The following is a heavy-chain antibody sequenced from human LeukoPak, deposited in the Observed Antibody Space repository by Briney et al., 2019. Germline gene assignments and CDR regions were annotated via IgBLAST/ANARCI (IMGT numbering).Heavy chain of an antibody. V-gene: IGHV3-23*01. CDR1: GFTFSSFA. Sequence: GVALRLSCAASGFTFSSFAMSWVRRAPGKGLERVSTISGSSTSTYYADSVQGRFIVSRDNSKSTLFLQMNSLRAEDTAVYYCAKDLSMAVTGSPFDYWGQGTLVTVSS. CDR2: ISGSSTST. J-gene: IGHJ4*02. CDR3: AKDLSMAVTGSPFDY. D-gene: IGHD6-19*01.